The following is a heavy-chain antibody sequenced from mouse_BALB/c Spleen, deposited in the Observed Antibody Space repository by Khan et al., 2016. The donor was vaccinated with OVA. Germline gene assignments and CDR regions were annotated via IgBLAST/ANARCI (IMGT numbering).Heavy chain of an antibody. Sequence: VQLKESGPGLVKPSQSLSLTCTVTGYSITSGYGWNWIRQFPGTKLEWMGYISYSGSTNYNPSLKSRISITRDTSKNQFFLQLNSVTTEDTATYYCARTARIKYWGQGTTLTGSS. J-gene: IGHJ2*01. D-gene: IGHD1-2*01. CDR2: ISYSGST. V-gene: IGHV3-2*02. CDR3: ARTARIKY. CDR1: GYSITSGYG.